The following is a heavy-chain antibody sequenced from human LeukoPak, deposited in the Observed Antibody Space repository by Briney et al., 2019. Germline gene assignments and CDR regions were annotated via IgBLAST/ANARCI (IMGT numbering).Heavy chain of an antibody. D-gene: IGHD5-18*01. CDR1: GGTFSSYA. CDR2: IIPILGIA. Sequence: GASVKVSCKASGGTFSSYAISWVRQAPGQGLEWMGRIIPILGIANYAQKFQGRVTITTDESTSTAYMELSSLRSEDTAVYYCARGADTYSYDFDYWGQGTLVTVSS. CDR3: ARGADTYSYDFDY. J-gene: IGHJ4*02. V-gene: IGHV1-69*04.